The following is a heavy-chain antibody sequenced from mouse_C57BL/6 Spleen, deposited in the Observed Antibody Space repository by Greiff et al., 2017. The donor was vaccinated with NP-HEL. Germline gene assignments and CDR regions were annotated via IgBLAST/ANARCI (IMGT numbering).Heavy chain of an antibody. J-gene: IGHJ3*01. V-gene: IGHV1-82*01. CDR3: ARSGDGYYIAY. CDR1: GYAFSSSW. CDR2: IYPGDGDT. D-gene: IGHD2-3*01. Sequence: QVQLQQSGPELVKPGASVKISCKASGYAFSSSWMNWVKQRPGKGLEWIGRIYPGDGDTNYNGKFKGKATLTADKSSSTAYMQLSSLTSEDSAVYFCARSGDGYYIAYWGQGTLVTVSA.